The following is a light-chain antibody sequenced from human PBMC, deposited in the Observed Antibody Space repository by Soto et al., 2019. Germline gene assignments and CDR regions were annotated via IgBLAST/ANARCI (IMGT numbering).Light chain of an antibody. V-gene: IGLV2-8*01. CDR2: EVI. CDR3: SSFGGGNKVL. J-gene: IGLJ3*02. Sequence: QSALTQPPSASGAPGQSVTISCTGTSSDVGGYNFVSWYQQHPGKMPKTVIYEVIKRPSGVPDRFSGSKSGNTASLTVSGLQAEDEADYYCSSFGGGNKVLFGGGIKLTVL. CDR1: SSDVGGYNF.